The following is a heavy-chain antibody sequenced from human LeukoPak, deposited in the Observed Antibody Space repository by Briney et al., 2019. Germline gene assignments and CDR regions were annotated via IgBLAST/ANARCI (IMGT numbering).Heavy chain of an antibody. V-gene: IGHV3-53*01. CDR3: ASRHCSSTSCYVGGYDY. CDR2: IYSGGST. Sequence: GGSLRLSCAASGFTVSSSYMSWVRQAPGKGLEWVSVIYSGGSTYYADSVKGRFTISRDNSKNTLFLQMNSLRAEDTAVYYCASRHCSSTSCYVGGYDYWGQGTLVTVSS. D-gene: IGHD2-2*01. CDR1: GFTVSSSY. J-gene: IGHJ4*02.